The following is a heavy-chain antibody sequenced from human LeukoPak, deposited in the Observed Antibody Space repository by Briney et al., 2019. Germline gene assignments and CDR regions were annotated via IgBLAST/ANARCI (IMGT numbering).Heavy chain of an antibody. CDR3: ARGSSFDGYCSAGACDAGYYDA. D-gene: IGHD2-15*01. Sequence: SETLSLTCAVYGESFSAYFWNWIRQAPGKPLEYIGEINHRGSSHYNPSLKTRVTLSVDTSKNQFSLRLTSVTAADTAVYFCARGSSFDGYCSAGACDAGYYDAWGQGTPVTVSS. CDR1: GESFSAYF. V-gene: IGHV4-34*01. J-gene: IGHJ5*02. CDR2: INHRGSS.